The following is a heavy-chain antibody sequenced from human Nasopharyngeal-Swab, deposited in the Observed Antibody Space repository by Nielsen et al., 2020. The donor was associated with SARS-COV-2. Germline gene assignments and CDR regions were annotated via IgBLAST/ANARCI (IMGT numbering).Heavy chain of an antibody. Sequence: GGSLRLSCAASGFTFSSYAMSWVRQAPGKGLEWVSAISGSGGRTYYADSVKGRSTISRDNSKNTLYLQMNSLRAEDTAVYYCATEGWEDDAFDIWGQGTMVTVSS. CDR2: ISGSGGRT. J-gene: IGHJ3*02. D-gene: IGHD1-26*01. CDR3: ATEGWEDDAFDI. CDR1: GFTFSSYA. V-gene: IGHV3-23*01.